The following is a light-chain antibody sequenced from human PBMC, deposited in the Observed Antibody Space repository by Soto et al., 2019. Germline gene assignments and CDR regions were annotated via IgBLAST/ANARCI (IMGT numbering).Light chain of an antibody. J-gene: IGLJ2*01. CDR3: SSYAGSNQV. CDR2: AVS. CDR1: SSDVGGYNY. V-gene: IGLV2-8*01. Sequence: QSALTQPPSASGSPGQSVTISCTGTSSDVGGYNYVSWYQQHPGKAPKLMIYAVSQRPSGVPDRFSGSKSGNTASLTVSGLQAEDEADYYCSSYAGSNQVFGGGTKLTVL.